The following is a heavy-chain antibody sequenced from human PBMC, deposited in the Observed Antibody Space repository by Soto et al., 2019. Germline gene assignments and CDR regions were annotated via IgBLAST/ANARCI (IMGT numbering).Heavy chain of an antibody. CDR1: GFTFSRYG. J-gene: IGHJ4*02. Sequence: QVQLVESGGGVVQPGRSLRLSCAASGFTFSRYGMHWVRQAPGKGLEWVAVIWYDGSNKYYADSVKGRFTISRDNSKNTLYLQMNSLRAEDTAVYYCAREGCSSTSCYSRLVYWGQGTLVTVSS. CDR2: IWYDGSNK. CDR3: AREGCSSTSCYSRLVY. V-gene: IGHV3-33*01. D-gene: IGHD2-2*01.